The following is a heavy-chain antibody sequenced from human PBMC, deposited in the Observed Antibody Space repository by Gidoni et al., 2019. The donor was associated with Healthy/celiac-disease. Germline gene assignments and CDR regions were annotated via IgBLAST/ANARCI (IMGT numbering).Heavy chain of an antibody. CDR3: ARGAPRPVGIAAAGTSSYYFDY. CDR2: IIPIFGTA. Sequence: QVQLVQSGAEVKKPGSSVQVSCKASGGTFSSYAISWVRQAPGQGLEWMGGIIPIFGTANYAQKCQGRVTITADESTSTAYMELSSLRSEDTAVYYCARGAPRPVGIAAAGTSSYYFDYWGQGTLVTVSS. CDR1: GGTFSSYA. J-gene: IGHJ4*02. V-gene: IGHV1-69*01. D-gene: IGHD6-13*01.